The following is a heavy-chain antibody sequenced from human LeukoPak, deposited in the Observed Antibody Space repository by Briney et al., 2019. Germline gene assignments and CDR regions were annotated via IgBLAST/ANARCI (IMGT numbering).Heavy chain of an antibody. CDR3: ARSVAPAADTNNYYYYYMDV. V-gene: IGHV3-21*01. CDR1: GFTFSSYS. Sequence: GGSLRLSCAASGFTFSSYSMNWVRQAPGKGLEWVSSISSSSSYIYYADSVKGRFTISRDNAKNSLYLQMNSLRAEDTAVYYCARSVAPAADTNNYYYYYMDVWGKGTTVTVSS. CDR2: ISSSSSYI. D-gene: IGHD2-2*01. J-gene: IGHJ6*03.